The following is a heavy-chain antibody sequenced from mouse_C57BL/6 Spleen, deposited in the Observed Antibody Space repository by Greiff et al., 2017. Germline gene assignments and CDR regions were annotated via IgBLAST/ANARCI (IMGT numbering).Heavy chain of an antibody. CDR2: INPGSGGT. CDR3: ARYDYDYYYAMDY. V-gene: IGHV1-54*01. J-gene: IGHJ4*01. Sequence: VMLVESGAELVRPGTSVKVSCKASGYAFTNYLIEWVKQRPGQGLEWIGVINPGSGGTNYNEKFKGKATLTADKSSSTAYMQLSSLTSEDSAVYFCARYDYDYYYAMDYWGQGTSVTVSS. D-gene: IGHD2-4*01. CDR1: GYAFTNYL.